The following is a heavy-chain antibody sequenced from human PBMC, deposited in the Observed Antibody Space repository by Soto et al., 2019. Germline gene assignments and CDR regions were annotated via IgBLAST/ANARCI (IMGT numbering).Heavy chain of an antibody. D-gene: IGHD1-1*01. Sequence: QVQLVQSGAEVKKPGASVKVSCKASGYTFSDHDINWVRQATGQGPGWLGWMNPNSGDTGYAQNFQGRVTMTRDNSIRTGYMELRSLRSEDTAVYYCARVGGNWNDDYFDYWGQGTLVTVSS. J-gene: IGHJ4*02. CDR3: ARVGGNWNDDYFDY. V-gene: IGHV1-8*01. CDR1: GYTFSDHD. CDR2: MNPNSGDT.